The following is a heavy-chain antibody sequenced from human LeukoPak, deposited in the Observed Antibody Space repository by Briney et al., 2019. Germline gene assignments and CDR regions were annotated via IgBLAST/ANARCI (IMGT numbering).Heavy chain of an antibody. J-gene: IGHJ6*03. D-gene: IGHD3-22*01. V-gene: IGHV3-21*01. CDR1: GFTFSSYS. Sequence: GGSLRLSCAASGFTFSSYSMNWVRQAPGKGLEWVSSISSSSSYIYYADSVKGRFTISKDNAKNSLYLQMNSLRAEDTAVYYCARDYYDSSGYYYVGYMDVWGKGTTVTISS. CDR3: ARDYYDSSGYYYVGYMDV. CDR2: ISSSSSYI.